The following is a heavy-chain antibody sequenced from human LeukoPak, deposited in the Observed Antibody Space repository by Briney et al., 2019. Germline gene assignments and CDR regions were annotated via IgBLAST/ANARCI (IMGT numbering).Heavy chain of an antibody. Sequence: ASVKVSCKASGYTFTGYYMHWVRQAPGQGLEWMGWINPNSGGTNYALKFQGRVTMTRDTSISTAYMELSRLRSDDTAVYYCARERRIAVALFDPWGQGTLVTVSS. CDR1: GYTFTGYY. CDR3: ARERRIAVALFDP. J-gene: IGHJ5*02. CDR2: INPNSGGT. D-gene: IGHD6-19*01. V-gene: IGHV1-2*02.